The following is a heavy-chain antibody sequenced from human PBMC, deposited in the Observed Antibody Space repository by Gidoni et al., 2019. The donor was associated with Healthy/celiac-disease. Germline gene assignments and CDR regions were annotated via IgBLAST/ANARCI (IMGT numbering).Heavy chain of an antibody. J-gene: IGHJ4*02. V-gene: IGHV1-69*08. CDR3: AREMATRNDY. CDR1: GGTFSSYT. CDR2: IIPILGRA. D-gene: IGHD5-12*01. Sequence: QVQLVQSGAEVKKPGSSVKVSCKASGGTFSSYTLSWVRQAPGQGLEWMGRIIPILGRANYAQKFQGRVTSTADKSTSTAYMELSSLRSEDTAVYYCAREMATRNDYWGQGTLVTVSS.